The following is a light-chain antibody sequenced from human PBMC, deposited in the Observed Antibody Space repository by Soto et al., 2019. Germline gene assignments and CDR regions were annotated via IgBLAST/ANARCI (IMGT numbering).Light chain of an antibody. Sequence: QPVLTQSSSASASLGSSVKLTCTLSSGHSSYIIAWHQQQPGKAPRYLMKLEGSGSYNKGSGVPDRFSGSSSGADRYLTISNLQFEDAADYYCETWDSNTHTVFGGGTKLT. CDR1: SGHSSYI. CDR2: LEGSGSY. V-gene: IGLV4-60*02. J-gene: IGLJ3*02. CDR3: ETWDSNTHTV.